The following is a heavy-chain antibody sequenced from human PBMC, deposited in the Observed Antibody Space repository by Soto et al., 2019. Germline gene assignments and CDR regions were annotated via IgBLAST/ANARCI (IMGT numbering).Heavy chain of an antibody. V-gene: IGHV4-59*01. Sequence: SETLSLTCTVSSGSISSYYWSWIRQPPGKGLEWIGYIYYRGTTNYNPSLKSRVTISVDTSNNQFSLKLSSVTAADTAVYYCARVQYKGLGSGWLDYWGQGTLVTVSS. CDR2: IYYRGTT. J-gene: IGHJ4*02. CDR1: SGSISSYY. CDR3: ARVQYKGLGSGWLDY. D-gene: IGHD6-19*01.